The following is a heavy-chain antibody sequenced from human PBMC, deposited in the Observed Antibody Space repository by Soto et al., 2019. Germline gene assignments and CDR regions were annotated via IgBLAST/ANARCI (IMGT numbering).Heavy chain of an antibody. CDR2: VSGSGSHT. CDR1: GFTFSGYA. Sequence: EVQLLESGGGLVQPGGSLRLSCAASGFTFSGYAMGWVRQAPGKGLEWVSAVSGSGSHTYYADSVKGRFTISRDNSRNTLYLQMNSLRAEDTAVYYCVKDVAGYSRRADSWGQGTLVTVSS. V-gene: IGHV3-23*01. J-gene: IGHJ5*01. D-gene: IGHD6-13*01. CDR3: VKDVAGYSRRADS.